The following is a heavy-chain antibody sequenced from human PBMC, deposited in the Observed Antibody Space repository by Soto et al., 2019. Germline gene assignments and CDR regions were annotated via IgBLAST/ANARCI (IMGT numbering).Heavy chain of an antibody. V-gene: IGHV4-4*02. CDR2: IYHSGST. CDR1: GGSISSSNW. J-gene: IGHJ5*02. Sequence: SETLSLTCVVSGGSISSSNWWSWVRQPPGKGLEWIGEIYHSGSTNYNPSLKSRVTISVDKSKNQFSLELGSVTAADTAVYYCARSSTATHNWFDPWGKGTRVIVSS. CDR3: ARSSTATHNWFDP. D-gene: IGHD4-17*01.